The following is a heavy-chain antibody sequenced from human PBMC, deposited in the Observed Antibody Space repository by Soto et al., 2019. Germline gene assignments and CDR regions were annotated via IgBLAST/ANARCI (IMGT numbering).Heavy chain of an antibody. CDR3: ASSPVVAATLWFDP. Sequence: PSETLSLTCTVSGGSISSYYWSWIRQPPGKGLEWIGYIYYSGSTNYNPSLKSRVTISVDTSKNQFSLKLSSVTAADTAVYYCASSPVVAATLWFDPWGQGTLVTVS. V-gene: IGHV4-59*01. CDR2: IYYSGST. D-gene: IGHD2-15*01. CDR1: GGSISSYY. J-gene: IGHJ5*02.